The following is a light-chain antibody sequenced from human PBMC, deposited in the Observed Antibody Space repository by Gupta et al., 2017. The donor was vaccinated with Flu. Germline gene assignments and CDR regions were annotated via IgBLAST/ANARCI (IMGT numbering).Light chain of an antibody. CDR3: QQYGSSPRT. CDR1: QSVSSSN. CDR2: GAS. J-gene: IGKJ1*01. V-gene: IGKV3-20*01. Sequence: GTLSLSPGERATLSCRASQSVSSSNLAWYQQKPGQAPRLLIYGASSRATGIPDRLSGSGSGTDFTLTISRLEPEDFAVYYCQQYGSSPRTFGQGTKVEIK.